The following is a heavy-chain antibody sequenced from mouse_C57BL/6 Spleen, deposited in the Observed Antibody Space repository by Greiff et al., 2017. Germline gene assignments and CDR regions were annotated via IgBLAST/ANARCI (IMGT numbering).Heavy chain of an antibody. Sequence: DVQLVESGGGLVKPGGSLKLSCAASGFTFSSYAMSWVRQTPEKRLEWVATISDGGSYTYYPDNVKGRFTISRDNAKNNLYLQMSHLKSEDTAMYYCARSSSGAYWGQGTLVTVSA. D-gene: IGHD3-2*02. CDR3: ARSSSGAY. V-gene: IGHV5-4*01. CDR1: GFTFSSYA. J-gene: IGHJ3*01. CDR2: ISDGGSYT.